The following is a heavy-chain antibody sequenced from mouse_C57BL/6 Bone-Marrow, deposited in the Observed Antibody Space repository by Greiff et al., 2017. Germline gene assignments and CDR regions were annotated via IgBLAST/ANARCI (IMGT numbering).Heavy chain of an antibody. D-gene: IGHD1-1*01. J-gene: IGHJ1*03. Sequence: VQLQQPGAELVRPGTSVKLSCKASGYTFTSYWMHWVKQRPGQGLEWIGVIDPSDSYTNYNQKFKGKATLTVDTSSSTAYMQLSSLTSEDSAVYYCARERIYYWYFDVWGTGTTVTVSS. CDR3: ARERIYYWYFDV. CDR1: GYTFTSYW. V-gene: IGHV1-59*01. CDR2: IDPSDSYT.